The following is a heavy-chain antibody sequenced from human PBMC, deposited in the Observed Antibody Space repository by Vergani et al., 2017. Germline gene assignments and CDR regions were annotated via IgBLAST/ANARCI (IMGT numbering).Heavy chain of an antibody. CDR3: ARTTVTRYFDY. J-gene: IGHJ4*02. Sequence: QVQLQESGPGLVKPSETLSLTCSVSGYSISRGYYWGWIRQPPGKGLEWIATVFHSGSAYYNPSLRRRVTISVETSKNQFSLRLTTLTAADTAVYYCARTTVTRYFDYWGQGTLVTVSS. CDR2: VFHSGSA. V-gene: IGHV4-38-2*02. CDR1: GYSISRGYY. D-gene: IGHD4-17*01.